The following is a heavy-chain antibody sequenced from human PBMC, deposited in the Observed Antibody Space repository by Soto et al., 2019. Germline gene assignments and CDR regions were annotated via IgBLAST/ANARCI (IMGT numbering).Heavy chain of an antibody. CDR2: IWYDGSSK. Sequence: GGSLRLSCAASGFTFSSYGMHRVRQAPGKGLEWVAVIWYDGSSKYYADSVKGRFTISRDNSKNTLYLQMNSLRAEDTAVHYCARDPYYYDSSGYQFDYWGQGTLVTVSS. D-gene: IGHD3-22*01. V-gene: IGHV3-33*01. J-gene: IGHJ4*02. CDR3: ARDPYYYDSSGYQFDY. CDR1: GFTFSSYG.